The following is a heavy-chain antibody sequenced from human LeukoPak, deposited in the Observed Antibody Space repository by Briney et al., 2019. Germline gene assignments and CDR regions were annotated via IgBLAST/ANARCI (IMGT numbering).Heavy chain of an antibody. CDR2: INAYNGNT. CDR1: GYTFTSYG. CDR3: ARDGGVYSYYPFDP. J-gene: IGHJ5*02. D-gene: IGHD5-18*01. V-gene: IGHV1-18*01. Sequence: GASVKDSCKASGYTFTSYGISWVQQAPGQGLEWMGWINAYNGNTNYAQKLQGRVTMTTDTSTSTSYMELRSLRSDDTAVYYCARDGGVYSYYPFDPRGQGTLVTVSS.